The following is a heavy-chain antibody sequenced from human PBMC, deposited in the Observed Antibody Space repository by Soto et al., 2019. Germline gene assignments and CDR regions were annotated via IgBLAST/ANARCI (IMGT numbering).Heavy chain of an antibody. D-gene: IGHD2-2*01. J-gene: IGHJ5*02. Sequence: SQTLSLTCAISGDSVSSNTPFWNWIRQSPSRGLEWLGRTYFRSKCYNDYAVSVKSRIIINPDTSNNQFSLQLNSVTPEDTAVYYCARGFNLGPKSCYALDAWGQGIMVTVSS. V-gene: IGHV6-1*01. CDR1: GDSVSSNTPF. CDR3: ARGFNLGPKSCYALDA. CDR2: TYFRSKCYN.